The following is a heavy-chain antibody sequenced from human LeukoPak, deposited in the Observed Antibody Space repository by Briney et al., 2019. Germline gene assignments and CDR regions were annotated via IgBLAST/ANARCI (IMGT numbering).Heavy chain of an antibody. Sequence: PGGSLRLSCAASGFTFSNYYMNWVRQAPGKGLEWVSSISSSSSYIYYADSVKGRFTISRDNAKNSLYLQMNSLRAEDTAVYYCARDVYYYDSSGFDPWGQGTLVTVSS. D-gene: IGHD3-22*01. V-gene: IGHV3-21*01. CDR1: GFTFSNYY. J-gene: IGHJ5*02. CDR3: ARDVYYYDSSGFDP. CDR2: ISSSSSYI.